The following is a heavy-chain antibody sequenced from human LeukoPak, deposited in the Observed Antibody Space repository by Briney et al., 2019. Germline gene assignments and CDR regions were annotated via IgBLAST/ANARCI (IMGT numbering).Heavy chain of an antibody. Sequence: GGSLRLSCAASGFTFSNAWMNWVRQAPGKGLEWVGRIKTKTEGGTTDYAAPVKGRFTISRDDSKNTLYLQMNSLKTEDTAVYYCTTDPVDIVATAFDYWGQGTLVTVSS. D-gene: IGHD5-12*01. CDR3: TTDPVDIVATAFDY. V-gene: IGHV3-15*01. CDR1: GFTFSNAW. J-gene: IGHJ4*02. CDR2: IKTKTEGGTT.